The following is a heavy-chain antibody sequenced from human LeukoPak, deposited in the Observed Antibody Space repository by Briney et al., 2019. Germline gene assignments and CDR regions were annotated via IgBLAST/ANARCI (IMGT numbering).Heavy chain of an antibody. D-gene: IGHD2-21*02. V-gene: IGHV3-74*01. Sequence: GGSLRLSCTASGFTFGDYAMSWFRQAPGKGLVWVSRIIGDGSITSYADSVKGRFTTSRDNAKNTVHLQMNSLRVEDTAVYYCAREGSGVVTLDHWGQGTLVTVSS. CDR1: GFTFGDYA. CDR3: AREGSGVVTLDH. CDR2: IIGDGSIT. J-gene: IGHJ1*01.